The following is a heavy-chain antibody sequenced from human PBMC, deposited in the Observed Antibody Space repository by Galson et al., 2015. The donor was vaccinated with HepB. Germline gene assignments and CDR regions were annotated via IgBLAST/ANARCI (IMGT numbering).Heavy chain of an antibody. CDR2: ISSSGSAT. J-gene: IGHJ3*02. V-gene: IGHV3-11*01. CDR3: VRGYHGGDPEDTLDI. CDR1: GLTFSDYY. Sequence: SLRLSCAASGLTFSDYYMSWIRQAPGKGLEWIAYISSSGSATYYADSMRGRFTISRDNTKNSLYLHMSSLRAEDTAVYYCVRGYHGGDPEDTLDIWGQGTMVTVSS. D-gene: IGHD4-23*01.